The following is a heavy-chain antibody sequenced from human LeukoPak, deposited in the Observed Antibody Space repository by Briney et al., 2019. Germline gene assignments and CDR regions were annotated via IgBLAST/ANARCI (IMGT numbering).Heavy chain of an antibody. D-gene: IGHD2-15*01. CDR2: INTNTGDP. Sequence: ASVKVSCKVSGYTLTELSMDWVRQAPGQGLEWMGWINTNTGDPSYARGFTGRFVFALDTSVSTAFLQISDLKPDDSAVYFCARQECSDVSCYPDFWGQGTLVTVSS. V-gene: IGHV7-4-1*02. CDR3: ARQECSDVSCYPDF. J-gene: IGHJ4*02. CDR1: GYTLTELS.